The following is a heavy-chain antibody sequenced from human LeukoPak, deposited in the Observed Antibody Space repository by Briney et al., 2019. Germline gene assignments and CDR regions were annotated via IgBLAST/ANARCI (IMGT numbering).Heavy chain of an antibody. CDR3: ARRVGMIVDDAFDI. CDR2: MNPNSGNT. D-gene: IGHD3-22*01. Sequence: ASVTVSFTASGYTFTIHDINWVRQAPGQGLEWMGWMNPNSGNTGYAQKFQGRVTITRNTSISTAYMELSSLRSEDTAMYYCARRVGMIVDDAFDIWGEGTMVTVSS. V-gene: IGHV1-8*03. CDR1: GYTFTIHD. J-gene: IGHJ3*02.